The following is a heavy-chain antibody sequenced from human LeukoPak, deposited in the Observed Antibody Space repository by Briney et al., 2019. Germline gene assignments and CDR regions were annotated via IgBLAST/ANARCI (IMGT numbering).Heavy chain of an antibody. CDR1: GYTFTGYY. V-gene: IGHV1-2*04. CDR3: ARDRVPQAGRYYDFWSGYVHAYYYYGMDV. J-gene: IGHJ6*02. CDR2: INPNSGGT. D-gene: IGHD3-3*01. Sequence: ASVKVSCKASGYTFTGYYMHWVRQAPGQGLEWMGWINPNSGGTNYAQKFQGWVTMTRDTSISTAYMELSRLRSDDTAVCYCARDRVPQAGRYYDFWSGYVHAYYYYGMDVWGQGTTVTVSS.